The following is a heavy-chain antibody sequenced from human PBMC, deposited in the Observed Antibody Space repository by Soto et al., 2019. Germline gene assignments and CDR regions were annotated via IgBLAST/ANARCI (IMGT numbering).Heavy chain of an antibody. Sequence: ASVTVSCQPSGYAFTDYDINWVRQAYGQGVAWMGWMMPINGATGSARRCQGRVSMTRNTGTGTAYLELTSLRSDDSAVYYCGRGPSPRAPAGGTPYYYAMDVWGQGTTVTVSS. V-gene: IGHV1-8*02. D-gene: IGHD6-13*01. CDR3: GRGPSPRAPAGGTPYYYAMDV. CDR2: MMPINGAT. CDR1: GYAFTDYD. J-gene: IGHJ6*02.